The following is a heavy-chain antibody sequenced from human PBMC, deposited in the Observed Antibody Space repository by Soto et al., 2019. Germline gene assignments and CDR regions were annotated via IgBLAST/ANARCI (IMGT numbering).Heavy chain of an antibody. CDR2: ISGSGGST. CDR3: AKDFSLMTTVTSSYYYGMDV. V-gene: IGHV3-23*01. J-gene: IGHJ6*02. Sequence: GGSLRLSCAASGFTFSSYAMSWVRQAPGKGLEWVSAISGSGGSTYYADSVKGRFTISRDNSKNTLYLQMNSLRAEDTAVYYCAKDFSLMTTVTSSYYYGMDVWGQGTTVTVSS. D-gene: IGHD4-17*01. CDR1: GFTFSSYA.